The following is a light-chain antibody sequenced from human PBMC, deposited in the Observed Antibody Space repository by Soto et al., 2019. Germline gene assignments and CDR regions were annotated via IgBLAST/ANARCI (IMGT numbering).Light chain of an antibody. CDR1: QSVSSY. Sequence: LTQSPATLSLSPGERATLSCRASQSVSSYLAWYQQKPGQAPRLLLYDAANRATGIPARIGGSGSGTDFTLTISSLEPEDFAVYYCQQRSSWPWTFGQGTKFEIK. V-gene: IGKV3-11*01. J-gene: IGKJ1*01. CDR2: DAA. CDR3: QQRSSWPWT.